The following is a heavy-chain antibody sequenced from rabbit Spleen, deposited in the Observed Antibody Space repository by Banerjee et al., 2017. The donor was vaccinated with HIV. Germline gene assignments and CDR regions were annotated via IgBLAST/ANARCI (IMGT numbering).Heavy chain of an antibody. V-gene: IGHV1S45*01. CDR2: ISAGSSTGT. CDR1: GFSFSNNYV. CDR3: ARDLAGVIGWNFSL. D-gene: IGHD4-1*01. J-gene: IGHJ4*01. Sequence: QEQLEESGGDLVKPGASLTLTCTASGFSFSNNYVMCWVRQAPGKGLEWIACISAGSSTGTYYANWAKGRFTISKTSSTTVTLRMTRLTAADTATYFCARDLAGVIGWNFSLWGQGTLVTVS.